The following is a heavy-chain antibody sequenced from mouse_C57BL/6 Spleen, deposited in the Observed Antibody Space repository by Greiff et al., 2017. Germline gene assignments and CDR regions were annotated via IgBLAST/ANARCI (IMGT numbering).Heavy chain of an antibody. D-gene: IGHD1-1*01. CDR1: GYTFTDYY. CDR3: ASTTTVVDY. J-gene: IGHJ2*01. Sequence: EVQLQQSGPELVKPGASVKISCKASGYTFTDYYMNWVKQSHGKSLEWIGDINPNNGGTSYNQKFKGKATLTVDKSSSTAYMELRSLTSEDSAVYYCASTTTVVDYWGQGTTLTVSS. V-gene: IGHV1-26*01. CDR2: INPNNGGT.